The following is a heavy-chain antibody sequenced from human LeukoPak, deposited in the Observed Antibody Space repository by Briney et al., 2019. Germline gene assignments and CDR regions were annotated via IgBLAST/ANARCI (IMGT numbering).Heavy chain of an antibody. Sequence: SETLSLTCTVSGGSISSSSYYWGWIRQPPGTGLEWIGSIYYSGSTNYNPSLKSRVTISVDTSKNQFSLKLSSVTAADTAVYYCARIQTLHGDLNNFDYWGQGTLVTVSS. CDR3: ARIQTLHGDLNNFDY. D-gene: IGHD4-17*01. V-gene: IGHV4-39*07. CDR2: IYYSGST. J-gene: IGHJ4*02. CDR1: GGSISSSSYY.